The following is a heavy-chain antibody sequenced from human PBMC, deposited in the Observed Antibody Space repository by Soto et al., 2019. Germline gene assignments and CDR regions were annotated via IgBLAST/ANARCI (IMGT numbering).Heavy chain of an antibody. CDR2: IYPGDSDT. D-gene: IGHD2-15*01. J-gene: IGHJ3*02. CDR3: ARPDCSGGSCYPLAFDI. Sequence: GESLKISCKGSGYSFTSYWIGWVRQMPGKGLEWMGIIYPGDSDTRYSPSFQGQVTISADKPIGTAYLQWGSLKASDTAMYYCARPDCSGGSCYPLAFDIWGQGTMVTVSS. V-gene: IGHV5-51*01. CDR1: GYSFTSYW.